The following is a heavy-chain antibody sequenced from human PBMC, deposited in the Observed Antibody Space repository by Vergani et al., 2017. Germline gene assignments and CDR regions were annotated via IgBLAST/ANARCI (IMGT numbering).Heavy chain of an antibody. CDR2: IKQDGSEK. Sequence: EVQLLESGGGLVQPGGSLRLSCEASGFSFPGYAMSWVRQAPGKGLEWVANIKQDGSEKYYVDSVKGRFTISRDNAKNSLYLQVNSLRAEDTAVYYCARDLPITRVAIGAFDIWGQGTMVTVSS. CDR3: ARDLPITRVAIGAFDI. J-gene: IGHJ3*02. D-gene: IGHD2-21*01. CDR1: GFSFPGYA. V-gene: IGHV3-7*01.